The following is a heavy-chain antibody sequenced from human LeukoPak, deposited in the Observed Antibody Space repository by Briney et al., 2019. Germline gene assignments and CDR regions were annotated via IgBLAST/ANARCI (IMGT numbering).Heavy chain of an antibody. CDR2: ISAYNGNT. Sequence: GASVKASFKASGYTFTSYGISWVRQAPGQGLEWMGWISAYNGNTNYAQKLQGRVTMTTDTSTSTAYMELRSLRSDDTAVYYCARAKRDGPYYYYGMDVWGQGTTVTVSS. V-gene: IGHV1-18*01. CDR1: GYTFTSYG. J-gene: IGHJ6*02. CDR3: ARAKRDGPYYYYGMDV.